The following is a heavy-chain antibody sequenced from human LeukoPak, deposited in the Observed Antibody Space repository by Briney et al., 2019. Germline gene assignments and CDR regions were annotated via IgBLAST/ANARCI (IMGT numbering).Heavy chain of an antibody. J-gene: IGHJ3*02. V-gene: IGHV1-2*02. CDR1: GYTFTSYD. CDR3: AGPDAFDI. Sequence: ASVKVSCKASGYTFTSYDINWVRQAPGQGLEWMGWINPNSGGTNYAQKFQGRVTMTRDTSISTAYMELSRLRSDDTAVYYCAGPDAFDIWGQGTMVTVSS. CDR2: INPNSGGT.